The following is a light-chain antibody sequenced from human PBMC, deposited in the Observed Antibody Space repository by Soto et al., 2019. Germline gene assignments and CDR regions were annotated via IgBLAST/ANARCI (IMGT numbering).Light chain of an antibody. J-gene: IGKJ4*01. CDR2: AAS. V-gene: IGKV1-27*01. CDR1: QGISNY. Sequence: DIQMTQSPSSLSVSVGDRVTITCRASQGISNYLAWYQQRPGKVPMLLIYAASTLQSGVPSRFSGSGSGTDFTLSISSLQPEDVATYYCQKYNGAPLTFGGGTRVEIK. CDR3: QKYNGAPLT.